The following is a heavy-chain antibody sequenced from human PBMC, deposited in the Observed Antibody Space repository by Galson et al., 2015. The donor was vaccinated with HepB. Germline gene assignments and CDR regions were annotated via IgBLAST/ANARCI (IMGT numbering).Heavy chain of an antibody. Sequence: SLRLSCAASGFTFSSYGMHWVRQAPGKGLEWVAVIWYDGSNKYYADSVKGRFTISRDNSKNTLYQQMNSLRAEDTAVYYCARDSVAYCGGDCYFDAFDIWGQGTMVTVSS. D-gene: IGHD2-21*01. V-gene: IGHV3-33*01. CDR1: GFTFSSYG. J-gene: IGHJ3*02. CDR2: IWYDGSNK. CDR3: ARDSVAYCGGDCYFDAFDI.